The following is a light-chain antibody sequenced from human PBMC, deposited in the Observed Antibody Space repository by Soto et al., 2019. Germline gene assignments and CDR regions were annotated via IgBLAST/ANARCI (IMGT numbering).Light chain of an antibody. CDR1: ESVTSNY. Sequence: EIVLTQSPGTLSLSPGERAILTCRASESVTSNYLAWYQQRPGQAPRLLIYGASTRATGIPDRFSGSGSGKDFTLTISRLAPGDFAMLFCHEYGSSPLTFGPGTKVDIK. CDR2: GAS. CDR3: HEYGSSPLT. J-gene: IGKJ3*01. V-gene: IGKV3-20*01.